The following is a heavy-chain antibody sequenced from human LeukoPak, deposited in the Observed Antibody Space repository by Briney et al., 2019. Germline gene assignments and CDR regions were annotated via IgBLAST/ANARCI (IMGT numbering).Heavy chain of an antibody. CDR3: ARHYYGGSGFYP. D-gene: IGHD3-22*01. V-gene: IGHV3-11*01. CDR1: GFTFSDYY. CDR2: ISNGGGTI. J-gene: IGHJ4*02. Sequence: GGSLRPSCAASGFTFSDYYMSWIRQAPGKGLEWVSYISNGGGTIFYADSVKGRFTISRDDAKNSLYLQMNSLRAEDTAVYSCARHYYGGSGFYPWGQGTLVTVSS.